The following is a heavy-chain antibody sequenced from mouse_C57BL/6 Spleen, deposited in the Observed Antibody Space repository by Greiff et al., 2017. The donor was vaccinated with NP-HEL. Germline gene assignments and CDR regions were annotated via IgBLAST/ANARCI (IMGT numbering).Heavy chain of an antibody. Sequence: EVKLQQSGPELVKPGASVKISCKASGYTFTDYYMNWVKQSHGKSLEWIGDINPNNGGTSYNQKFKGKATLTVDKSSSTAYMELRSLTSEDSAVYYCARREGSSGYVSALDYWGQGTTLTVSS. CDR1: GYTFTDYY. CDR2: INPNNGGT. CDR3: ARREGSSGYVSALDY. D-gene: IGHD3-2*02. J-gene: IGHJ2*01. V-gene: IGHV1-26*01.